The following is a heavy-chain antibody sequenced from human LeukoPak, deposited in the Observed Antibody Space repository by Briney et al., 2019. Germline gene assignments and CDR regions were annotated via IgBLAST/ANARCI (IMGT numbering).Heavy chain of an antibody. D-gene: IGHD2-21*01. CDR2: ISGSGGST. CDR3: AKAPVTTCSGAYCYPFDY. CDR1: GFTFSSYA. Sequence: QPGGSLRLSCAASGFTFSSYAMSWVRQAPGKGLEWVSAISGSGGSTYYADSVKGRFTISRDSSKNTVYLQMNRLRAEDAAVYYCAKAPVTTCSGAYCYPFDYWGQGTLVTVSS. J-gene: IGHJ4*02. V-gene: IGHV3-23*01.